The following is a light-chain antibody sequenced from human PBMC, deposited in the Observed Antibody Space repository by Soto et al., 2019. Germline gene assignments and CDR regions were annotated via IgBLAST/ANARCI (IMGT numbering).Light chain of an antibody. CDR2: GTS. V-gene: IGKV3-20*01. CDR1: QSVSSSY. CDR3: QQYGSSP. J-gene: IGKJ3*01. Sequence: EIVLTQSPGTLSLSPGERATLSCRASQSVSSSYLAWYQQKPGQAPRLLIYGTSSRATGIPDRFSRSGSGKDFTLTISRLEPEDFAVYYYQQYGSSPFGPGTKVDIK.